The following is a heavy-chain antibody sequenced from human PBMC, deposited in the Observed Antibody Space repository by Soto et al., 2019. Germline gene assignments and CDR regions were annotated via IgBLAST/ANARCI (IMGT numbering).Heavy chain of an antibody. V-gene: IGHV3-30*18. J-gene: IGHJ4*02. D-gene: IGHD4-17*01. Sequence: GGSLRLSCAASGFTFSSYGMHWVRQAPGKGLEWVAVISYDGSNKYYADSVKGRFTISRDNSKNTLYLQMNSLRAEDTAVYYCAKDISGDQPYYFDYWGQGTLVTVSS. CDR2: ISYDGSNK. CDR3: AKDISGDQPYYFDY. CDR1: GFTFSSYG.